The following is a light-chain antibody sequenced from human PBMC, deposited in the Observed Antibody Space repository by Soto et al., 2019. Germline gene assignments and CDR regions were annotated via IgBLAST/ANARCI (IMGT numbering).Light chain of an antibody. CDR3: VLYMGSGVWV. CDR1: SGSVSTSYY. Sequence: QPVVTQEPSFSVSPGRTVTLTCGLSSGSVSTSYYPSWYQQTPGQAPRTLIYSTNTRSSGVPDRFSGSIHGNKAALTITGAQADDESGYYCVLYMGSGVWVFGGGTKFTVL. V-gene: IGLV8-61*01. CDR2: STN. J-gene: IGLJ3*02.